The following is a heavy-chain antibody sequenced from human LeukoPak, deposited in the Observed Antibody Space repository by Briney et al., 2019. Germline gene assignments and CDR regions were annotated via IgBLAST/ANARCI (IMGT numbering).Heavy chain of an antibody. CDR1: GFTFDDYG. V-gene: IGHV3-20*04. CDR2: INWNGGSA. CDR3: ARDLGLWFGELSAAVDY. J-gene: IGHJ4*02. D-gene: IGHD3-10*01. Sequence: GGSLRLSCAASGFTFDDYGMSWVRQAPGKGLEWVSGINWNGGSAGYADSVKGRFTISRDNAKNSLYLQMNSLRAEDTALYYCARDLGLWFGELSAAVDYWGQGTLVTVSS.